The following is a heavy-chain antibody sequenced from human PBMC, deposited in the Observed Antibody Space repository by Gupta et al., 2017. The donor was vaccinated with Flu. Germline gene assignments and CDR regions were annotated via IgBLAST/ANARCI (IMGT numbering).Heavy chain of an antibody. J-gene: IGHJ4*02. Sequence: VQLQESGPGLVKPSETLSLTCTLSGGSINSYYWSWIRQPAGRGLEWIGRLGREWTGHSYTTGSTTYNPSLTSRVTLSVDTSKNQFSLKLTSVTAADTAVYYCARDRGYCTTTSCPWDHWGQGTLVTVSS. CDR3: ARDRGYCTTTSCPWDH. CDR1: GGSINSYY. V-gene: IGHV4-4*07. D-gene: IGHD2-2*01. CDR2: SYTTGST.